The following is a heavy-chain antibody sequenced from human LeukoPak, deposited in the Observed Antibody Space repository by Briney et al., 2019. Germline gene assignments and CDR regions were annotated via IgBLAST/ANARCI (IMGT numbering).Heavy chain of an antibody. CDR2: ISHSGST. Sequence: SETLSLTCAVYGVTFSGYYWSWIRQPPGKGLEWIGEISHSGSTNYNPSLKSRVTISVDTSKNLFSLKLSSMTAAEAAVYYCERGRDYYGSGAKYYMDVWGKGTTVTVSS. V-gene: IGHV4-34*01. CDR3: ERGRDYYGSGAKYYMDV. CDR1: GVTFSGYY. J-gene: IGHJ6*03. D-gene: IGHD3-10*01.